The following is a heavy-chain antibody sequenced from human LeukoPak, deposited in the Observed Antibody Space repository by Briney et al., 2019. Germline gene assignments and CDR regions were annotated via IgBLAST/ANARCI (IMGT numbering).Heavy chain of an antibody. J-gene: IGHJ4*02. CDR1: GGTFISYA. Sequence: GASVKVTCKASGGTFISYAISSVRHAPGQGLEWMGWIIPIFGTENNVQKFKARVTTITHESTSTAYMELSNLRPEHTAVYYCARDCRLGASYYWCQGTLVTVSS. CDR3: ARDCRLGASYY. V-gene: IGHV1-69*05. D-gene: IGHD1-26*01. CDR2: IIPIFGTE.